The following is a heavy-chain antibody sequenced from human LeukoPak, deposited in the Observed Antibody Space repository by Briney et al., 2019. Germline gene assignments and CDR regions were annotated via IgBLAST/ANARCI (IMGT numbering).Heavy chain of an antibody. V-gene: IGHV1-3*01. CDR1: GYSFTSYD. CDR3: ALHIAVAGTRALDI. Sequence: ASVKVSCKASGYSFTSYDINWVRQAPGHRLEWMGWTNAGNDNTKYSQKFQGRVSITRDTSASTAYMELSCLISEDTAVYECALHIAVAGTRALDIWGQGTMVTVSS. J-gene: IGHJ3*02. D-gene: IGHD6-19*01. CDR2: TNAGNDNT.